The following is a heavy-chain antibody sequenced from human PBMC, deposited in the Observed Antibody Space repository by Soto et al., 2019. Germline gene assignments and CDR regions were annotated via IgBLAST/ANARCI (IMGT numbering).Heavy chain of an antibody. CDR3: ARVGAYCVSTSCHDY. J-gene: IGHJ4*02. V-gene: IGHV1-18*01. CDR1: GYTFTNYG. CDR2: ISAYNCNT. Sequence: QVQLVQSGAEVKKPGASVKVSCKASGYTFTNYGISWVRQAPGQGLEWMGWISAYNCNTDYAQQLQGRVTMTTDTSTSTAYMELRSLRSDDTAVYYCARVGAYCVSTSCHDYWGQGTLVTVSS. D-gene: IGHD2-2*01.